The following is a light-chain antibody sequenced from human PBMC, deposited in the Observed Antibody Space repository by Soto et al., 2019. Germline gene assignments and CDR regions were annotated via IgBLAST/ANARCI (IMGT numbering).Light chain of an antibody. CDR2: AAS. J-gene: IGKJ1*01. V-gene: IGKV1-39*01. CDR3: QQSYSTPWK. Sequence: DIQMTQSPSSLSASVGDRVTIACRVSQSISSYLNWYQQKPGKAPKLLIYAASSLQSGVPSRFSGSGSGTDFTLTISSLQPEDFATYYCQQSYSTPWKFGQGTKVDIK. CDR1: QSISSY.